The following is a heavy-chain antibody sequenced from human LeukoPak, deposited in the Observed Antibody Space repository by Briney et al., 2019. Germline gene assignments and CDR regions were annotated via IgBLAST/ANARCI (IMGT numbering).Heavy chain of an antibody. D-gene: IGHD1-26*01. CDR3: AKVRIVGATTGFDY. CDR1: GFTFSSYA. CDR2: ISGSGSNT. J-gene: IGHJ4*02. Sequence: PGGSLRLSCAASGFTFSSYAMGWVRQAPGKGLEWVSAISGSGSNTYYADSVRGRFTISRDNSKNTLYLQMNSLRAEDTAVYYCAKVRIVGATTGFDYWGQGTLVTVSS. V-gene: IGHV3-23*01.